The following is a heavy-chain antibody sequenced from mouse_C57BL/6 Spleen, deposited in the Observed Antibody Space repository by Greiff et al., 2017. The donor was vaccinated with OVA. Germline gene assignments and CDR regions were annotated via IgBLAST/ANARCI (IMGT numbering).Heavy chain of an antibody. CDR2: ISDGGSYT. D-gene: IGHD2-1*01. CDR1: GFTFSSYA. Sequence: EVQVVESGGGLVKPGGSLKLSCAASGFTFSSYAMSWVRQNPEKRLEWVATISDGGSYTYYPDNVKGQVTISRDNAKNNLYMQMSRLKSEDTAMYYCARWGNGYFDVWGTGTTVTVSS. V-gene: IGHV5-4*01. CDR3: ARWGNGYFDV. J-gene: IGHJ1*03.